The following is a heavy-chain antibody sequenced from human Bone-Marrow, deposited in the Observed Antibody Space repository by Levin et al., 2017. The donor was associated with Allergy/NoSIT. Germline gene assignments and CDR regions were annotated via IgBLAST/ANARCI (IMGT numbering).Heavy chain of an antibody. D-gene: IGHD6-19*01. CDR1: GYDFNKYD. V-gene: IGHV1-8*01. J-gene: IGHJ1*01. CDR2: MKPRSGDT. CDR3: ARSGIPSGWLPEYFQH. Sequence: ASVKVSCKTSGYDFNKYDINWVRQAPGQGLQWMGWMKPRSGDTGSTEQFRGRLTMTSEASTGTVFMELSSLMSDDTAVYYCARSGIPSGWLPEYFQHWGQGTLVIVSS.